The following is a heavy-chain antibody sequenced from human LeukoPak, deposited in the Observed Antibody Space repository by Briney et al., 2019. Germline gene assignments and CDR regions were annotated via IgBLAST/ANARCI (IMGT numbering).Heavy chain of an antibody. CDR3: ARDWASYDSSGYYFPVFDP. CDR2: IYYSGST. D-gene: IGHD3-22*01. Sequence: NPSETLSLTCTVSGGSIDSYYWSWIRQPPGKGLEWIRYIYYSGSTNYNPRLKSRVTISIDTSKNQFSLKLSSVTSANTAVYYCARDWASYDSSGYYFPVFDPWGQGTLVTVSS. V-gene: IGHV4-59*01. CDR1: GGSIDSYY. J-gene: IGHJ5*02.